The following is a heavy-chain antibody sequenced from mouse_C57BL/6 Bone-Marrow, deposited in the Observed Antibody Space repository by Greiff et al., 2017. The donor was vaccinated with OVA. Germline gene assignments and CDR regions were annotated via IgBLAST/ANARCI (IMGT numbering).Heavy chain of an antibody. CDR3: ARHPPIYYGYDASYWYFDV. CDR2: FYPGSGSI. V-gene: IGHV1-62-2*01. Sequence: QVSMRRAVAELVKPGPSFKLSCKASGYTFTEYTIHWVKQRSGQGLEWIGWFYPGSGSIKYNEKFKDKATLTADKSSSTVYMELSRLTSEDSAVYFCARHPPIYYGYDASYWYFDVWGTGTTVTVSS. J-gene: IGHJ1*03. CDR1: GYTFTEYT. D-gene: IGHD2-2*01.